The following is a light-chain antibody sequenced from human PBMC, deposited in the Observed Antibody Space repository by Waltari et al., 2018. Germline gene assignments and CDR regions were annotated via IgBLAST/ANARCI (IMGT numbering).Light chain of an antibody. CDR2: ADN. CDR1: GGSFATNY. V-gene: IGLV6-57*02. Sequence: FILTQSHSVSESPGRTVTISCSGSGGSFATNYVPWYQQLPGSAPTTVNYADNERPSGVPGRFSGSVDRSSNSASLTISGLQTEDEADDYCQSYDGDRSWVFGGGTKLTVL. CDR3: QSYDGDRSWV. J-gene: IGLJ3*02.